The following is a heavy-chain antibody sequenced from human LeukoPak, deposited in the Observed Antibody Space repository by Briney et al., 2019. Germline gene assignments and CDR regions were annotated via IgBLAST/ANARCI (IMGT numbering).Heavy chain of an antibody. D-gene: IGHD6-19*01. CDR3: ARDSSGWYRWFDP. CDR1: GYTFTDYF. CDR2: INPNSGGT. J-gene: IGHJ5*02. Sequence: ASVKVSCKASGYTFTDYFMHWARQAPGQGLEWMGWINPNSGGTNYAQKFQGRVTMTRDTSISTVYMELSRLKSDDTAMYYCARDSSGWYRWFDPWGQGTLVTVSS. V-gene: IGHV1-2*02.